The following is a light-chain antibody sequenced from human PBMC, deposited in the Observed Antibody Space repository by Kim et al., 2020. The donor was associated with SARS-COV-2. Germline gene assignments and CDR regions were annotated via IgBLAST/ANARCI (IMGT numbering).Light chain of an antibody. CDR2: EDS. Sequence: RRQTAKITCSGHALAKKYAYWYQQKSGQAPVLVIYEDSKRPSGIPERFSGSSSGTMATLTISGAQVEDEADYYCYSTDSSGNHWVFGGGTQLTVL. J-gene: IGLJ3*02. V-gene: IGLV3-10*01. CDR1: ALAKKY. CDR3: YSTDSSGNHWV.